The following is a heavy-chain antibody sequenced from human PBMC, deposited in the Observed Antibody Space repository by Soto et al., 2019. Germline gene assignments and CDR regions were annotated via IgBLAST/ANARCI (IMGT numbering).Heavy chain of an antibody. J-gene: IGHJ6*02. CDR3: AKGRSYYYYYGVDV. CDR1: GFTFSSYS. CDR2: IIDSGGST. Sequence: PGGSLRLSCAASGFTFSSYSMNWVRQAPGKGLEWVSDIIDSGGSTYYADSVKGRFTISRDNSKSTLYLQMNSLRAEDTALYYCAKGRSYYYYYGVDVWGQGTTDTVSS. V-gene: IGHV3-23*01.